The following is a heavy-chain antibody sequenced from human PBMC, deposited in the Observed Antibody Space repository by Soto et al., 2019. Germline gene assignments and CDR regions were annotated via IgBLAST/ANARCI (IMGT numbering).Heavy chain of an antibody. V-gene: IGHV4-31*02. CDR2: IYYSGTT. J-gene: IGHJ6*02. D-gene: IGHD5-12*01. Sequence: WTWIRPRPGKGLEWIGYIYYSGTTYYNPSLQSRLTISLDTSKNQFSLKLSSVTAADTAVYYCARDIGATAYYYGMDVWGQGTTVTVSS. CDR3: ARDIGATAYYYGMDV.